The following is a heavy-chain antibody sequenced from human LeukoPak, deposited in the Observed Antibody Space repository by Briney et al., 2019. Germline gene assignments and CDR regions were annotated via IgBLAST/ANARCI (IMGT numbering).Heavy chain of an antibody. Sequence: SSETLSLTCTVSGYSISSGYYWGWIRQPPGKGLEWIGSIYHSGSTYYNPSLKSRVTISVDTSKNQFSLKLSSVTAADTAVYYYARDLSQLWWLFDNEDWFDPWGQGTLVTVSS. CDR2: IYHSGST. D-gene: IGHD3-22*01. V-gene: IGHV4-38-2*02. CDR3: ARDLSQLWWLFDNEDWFDP. J-gene: IGHJ5*02. CDR1: GYSISSGYY.